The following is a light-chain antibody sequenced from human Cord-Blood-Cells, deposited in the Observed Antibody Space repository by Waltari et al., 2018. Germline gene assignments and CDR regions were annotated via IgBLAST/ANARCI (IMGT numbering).Light chain of an antibody. Sequence: DIQITQSPSSLSASVGDSVTNTRWARQSISSYLKWYQHKPGKGPKLLIYAASSLQSGVPSRFSGSGSGTDVTLTISSLQPGDFATYYCRQSYSTPRTFGGGTQVEIQ. J-gene: IGKJ4*01. CDR3: RQSYSTPRT. CDR1: QSISSY. V-gene: IGKV1-39*01. CDR2: AAS.